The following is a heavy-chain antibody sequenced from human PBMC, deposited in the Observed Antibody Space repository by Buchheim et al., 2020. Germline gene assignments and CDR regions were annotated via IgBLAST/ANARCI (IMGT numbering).Heavy chain of an antibody. Sequence: QVQLVESGGGVVQPGRSLRLSCAASGFTFSSYAMHWVRQAPGKGLEWVAVISYDGSNKYYADSVKGRFTISRDNSKNTLYLQMNSLRAEDTAVYYCARAPYSSGRTEVDYWGQGTL. CDR3: ARAPYSSGRTEVDY. V-gene: IGHV3-30-3*01. CDR1: GFTFSSYA. D-gene: IGHD6-19*01. CDR2: ISYDGSNK. J-gene: IGHJ4*02.